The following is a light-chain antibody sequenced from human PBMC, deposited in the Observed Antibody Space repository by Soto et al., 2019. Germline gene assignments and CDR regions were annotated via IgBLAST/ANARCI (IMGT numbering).Light chain of an antibody. CDR3: QQYNFWSLYS. J-gene: IGKJ2*01. CDR2: GAS. Sequence: EVVMTQSPATLSVSPGDRATLSCRAAYSVGSDLAWYQVRPGQAPRLLIYGASTRATGIPARFSGRGSGTEFTLTISSLQSEDVAIYYCQQYNFWSLYSFAQGTKLEI. V-gene: IGKV3-15*01. CDR1: YSVGSD.